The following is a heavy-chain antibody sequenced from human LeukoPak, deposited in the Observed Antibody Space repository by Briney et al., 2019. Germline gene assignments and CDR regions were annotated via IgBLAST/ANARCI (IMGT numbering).Heavy chain of an antibody. Sequence: SETLSLTCTVSGGSISSYYWSWIRQPPGKGLEWIGYIYYSGSTNYNPSLKGRVTISVDTSKNQFSLRLSSVTAADTAVYYCARLGCSGGSCYDEYWGQGTLVTVSS. J-gene: IGHJ4*02. CDR2: IYYSGST. CDR1: GGSISSYY. D-gene: IGHD2-15*01. V-gene: IGHV4-59*08. CDR3: ARLGCSGGSCYDEY.